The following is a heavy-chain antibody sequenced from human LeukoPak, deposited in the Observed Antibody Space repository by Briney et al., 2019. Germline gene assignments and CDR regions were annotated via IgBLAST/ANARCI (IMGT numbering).Heavy chain of an antibody. V-gene: IGHV4-39*01. CDR3: VRLGGSYFRHGYYFYYMDV. CDR2: IYLDGRT. CDR1: GGSLTDSSFF. D-gene: IGHD1-26*01. J-gene: IGHJ6*03. Sequence: PSETLSLTCTVSGGSLTDSSFFWGWIRQSPGAELEWIGKIYLDGRTNYDPSLRNRVTISVDTSKNQFSLRLTSVTAADRAVYYCVRLGGSYFRHGYYFYYMDVWGKGTTVTVSS.